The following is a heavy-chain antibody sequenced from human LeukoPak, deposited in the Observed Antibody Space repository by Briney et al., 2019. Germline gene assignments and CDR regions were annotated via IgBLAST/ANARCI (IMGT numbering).Heavy chain of an antibody. J-gene: IGHJ4*02. CDR1: GGSISIYY. Sequence: SETLSLTCTVSGGSISIYYWTWVRQPPGKGLGLEWIGYIYYSGGTNYNPSLKSRVTISIDTSKNQVSLKLSSVTAADTAVYYCARLWDSSSSLDYWGQGTLVTVSS. CDR2: IYYSGGT. D-gene: IGHD6-6*01. V-gene: IGHV4-59*08. CDR3: ARLWDSSSSLDY.